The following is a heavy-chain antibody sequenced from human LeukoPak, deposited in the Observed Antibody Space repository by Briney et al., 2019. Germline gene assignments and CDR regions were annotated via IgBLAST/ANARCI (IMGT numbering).Heavy chain of an antibody. CDR1: GFNFRSYG. CDR2: IKGDGGGA. J-gene: IGHJ4*02. D-gene: IGHD4-11*01. CDR3: ARDPALQYPYYFDY. Sequence: GGSLRLSCSASGFNFRSYGMIWVRQAPGKGLEWVSDIKGDGGGAHYADSVKGRFTISRDNSKNTLYLQMNSLRAEDTAVYYCARDPALQYPYYFDYWGQGTLVTVSS. V-gene: IGHV3-23*01.